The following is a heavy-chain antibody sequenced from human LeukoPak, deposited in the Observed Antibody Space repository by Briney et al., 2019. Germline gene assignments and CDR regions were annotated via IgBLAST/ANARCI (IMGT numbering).Heavy chain of an antibody. Sequence: GGSLRLSCAASGFTFSSYAMSWVRQAPGKGLEWVSAISGSGGSTYYADSVKGRFTISRDNSKNTLYLQMNSLRAEDTAVYYCAKVYRRFLEGPHFDYWGQGTLVTVSS. J-gene: IGHJ4*02. V-gene: IGHV3-23*01. CDR3: AKVYRRFLEGPHFDY. CDR2: ISGSGGST. CDR1: GFTFSSYA. D-gene: IGHD3-3*01.